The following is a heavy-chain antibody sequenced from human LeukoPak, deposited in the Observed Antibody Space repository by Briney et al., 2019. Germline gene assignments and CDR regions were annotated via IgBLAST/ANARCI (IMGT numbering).Heavy chain of an antibody. CDR2: IYPSDSDT. Sequence: GEPLKISCEDSGYKFTTYWLAWVRQMPGKGLEWMGIIYPSDSDTRYSPSFQGQVTISADKSTSTAYLQWSSLKASDTAMYYCARLDSSGYFPDYWGQGTLVTVSS. V-gene: IGHV5-51*01. D-gene: IGHD3-22*01. J-gene: IGHJ4*02. CDR3: ARLDSSGYFPDY. CDR1: GYKFTTYW.